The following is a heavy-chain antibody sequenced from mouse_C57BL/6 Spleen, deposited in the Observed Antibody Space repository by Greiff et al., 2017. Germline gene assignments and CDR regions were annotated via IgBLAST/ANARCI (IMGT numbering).Heavy chain of an antibody. D-gene: IGHD2-3*01. CDR3: ARWGWLLRRGGMDY. V-gene: IGHV1-55*01. J-gene: IGHJ4*01. Sequence: QVQLQQSGAELVKPGASVKMSCKASGYTFTSYWITWVKQRPGQGLEWIGDIYPGSGSTNYNEKFKSKATLTVDTSSSTAYMQLSSLTSEDSAVYYCARWGWLLRRGGMDYWGQGTSVTVSS. CDR2: IYPGSGST. CDR1: GYTFTSYW.